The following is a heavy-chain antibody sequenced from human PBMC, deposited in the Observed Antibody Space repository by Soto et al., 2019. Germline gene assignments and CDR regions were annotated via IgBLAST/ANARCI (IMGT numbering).Heavy chain of an antibody. V-gene: IGHV4-30-2*01. Sequence: SETLSLTCAVSGGSISSGGYSWSWIRQPPGKGLEWIGYIYHSGSTYYNPSLKSRVTISVDRSKNQFSLKLSSVTAADTAVYYCARDQRVVGATRLWWFDPWGQGTLVTVSS. D-gene: IGHD1-26*01. CDR1: GGSISSGGYS. CDR2: IYHSGST. J-gene: IGHJ5*02. CDR3: ARDQRVVGATRLWWFDP.